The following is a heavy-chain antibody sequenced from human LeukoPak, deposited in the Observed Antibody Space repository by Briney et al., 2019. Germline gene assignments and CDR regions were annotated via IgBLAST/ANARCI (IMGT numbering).Heavy chain of an antibody. V-gene: IGHV3-7*01. J-gene: IGHJ4*02. CDR3: ARDGIMITFGGVIAYFDY. CDR2: IKQDGSEK. D-gene: IGHD3-16*02. Sequence: GGSLRLSCATSGFTFSNYWMSWVRQAPGKGLEWVANIKQDGSEKYYVDSVKGRFTISRDNAKNSLYLQMNSLRAEDTAVYYCARDGIMITFGGVIAYFDYWGQGTLVTVSS. CDR1: GFTFSNYW.